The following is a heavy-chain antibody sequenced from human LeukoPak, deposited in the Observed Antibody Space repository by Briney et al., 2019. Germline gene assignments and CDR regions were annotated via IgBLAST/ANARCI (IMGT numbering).Heavy chain of an antibody. CDR3: ANGGNDYGDYSLDY. V-gene: IGHV3-33*06. CDR1: GFTFSSYG. CDR2: IWYDGSNK. Sequence: GGSLRLSCAASGFTFSSYGMHWVRQAPGRGLEWLAGIWYDGSNKYYADSVKGRFTISRDNSKKTLYLQMNSLRAEDTAVYYCANGGNDYGDYSLDYWGQGTLVTVSS. D-gene: IGHD4-17*01. J-gene: IGHJ4*02.